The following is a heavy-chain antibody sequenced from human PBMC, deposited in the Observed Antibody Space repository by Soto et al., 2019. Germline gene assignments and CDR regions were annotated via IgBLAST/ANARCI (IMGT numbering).Heavy chain of an antibody. Sequence: EVQLVESGGGSVQPGGSLRLSCAASGFTFSSYSMNWVRQAPGKGLEWISYISLGGSTIYYADSVKRRFTISRDDAKNALYLQMNTLRAEDTDFYYCVRDVRQVSSLWCRGTLVPVSS. CDR1: GFTFSSYS. V-gene: IGHV3-48*01. J-gene: IGHJ2*01. CDR3: VRDVRQVSSL. D-gene: IGHD1-20*01. CDR2: ISLGGSTI.